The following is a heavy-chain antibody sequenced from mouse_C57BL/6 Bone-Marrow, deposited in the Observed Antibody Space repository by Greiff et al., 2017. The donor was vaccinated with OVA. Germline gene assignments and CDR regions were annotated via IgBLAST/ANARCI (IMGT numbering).Heavy chain of an antibody. CDR2: IDPCDSYT. Sequence: VQLQQPGAELVKPGASVKLSCKASGYTFTSYWMQWVNQRPGQGLEWIGEIDPCDSYTNYNQKFKGKATLTVDTSSSTAYMQLSSLTSEDSAVYYCARGGNYCDSSGGFAFWGQGTVVTVSA. D-gene: IGHD1-1*01. V-gene: IGHV1-50*01. CDR1: GYTFTSYW. J-gene: IGHJ3*01. CDR3: ARGGNYCDSSGGFAF.